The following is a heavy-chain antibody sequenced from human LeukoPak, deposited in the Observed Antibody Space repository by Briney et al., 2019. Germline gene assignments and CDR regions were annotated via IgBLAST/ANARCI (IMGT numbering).Heavy chain of an antibody. CDR2: IYHSGGT. Sequence: SETLSLTCTVSGGSISSGGYYWSWIRQPPGKGLEWIGYIYHSGGTYYNPSLKSRVTISVDTSKNQFSLKLSSVTAADTAVYYCARRSSWYAFDIWGQGTMVTVSS. D-gene: IGHD6-13*01. J-gene: IGHJ3*02. V-gene: IGHV4-30-2*01. CDR3: ARRSSWYAFDI. CDR1: GGSISSGGYY.